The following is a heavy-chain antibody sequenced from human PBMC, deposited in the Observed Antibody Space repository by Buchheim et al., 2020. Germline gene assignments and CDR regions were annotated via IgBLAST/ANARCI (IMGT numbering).Heavy chain of an antibody. V-gene: IGHV4-34*01. Sequence: QLQLQESGPGLVKPSETLSLTCAVYGGSFSGYYWSWIRQPPGKGLEWIGEINHSGSTNYNPSLKSRVTISVDTSKNQFSLKLSSVTAADTAVYYCARDRVVVPAAGGGWFDPWGQGTL. CDR1: GGSFSGYY. D-gene: IGHD2-2*01. J-gene: IGHJ5*02. CDR2: INHSGST. CDR3: ARDRVVVPAAGGGWFDP.